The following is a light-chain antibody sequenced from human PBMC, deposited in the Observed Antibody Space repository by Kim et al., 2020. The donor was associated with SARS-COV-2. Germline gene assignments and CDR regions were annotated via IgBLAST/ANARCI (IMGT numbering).Light chain of an antibody. J-gene: IGLJ2*01. CDR1: SLRNYY. CDR2: GKN. Sequence: SSELTQDPAVSVALGQTVRITCQGDSLRNYYASWYQQKPGQAPVLVIYGKNNRPSGNPDRFSGSSSGNTASWTITGAQAEDEADYYCNSRANSSNLLVFG. V-gene: IGLV3-19*01. CDR3: NSRANSSNLLV.